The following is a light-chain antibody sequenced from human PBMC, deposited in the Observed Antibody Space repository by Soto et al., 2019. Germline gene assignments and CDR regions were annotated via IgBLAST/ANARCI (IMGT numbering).Light chain of an antibody. V-gene: IGLV1-47*01. CDR1: SSNIGVNY. CDR2: RDN. CDR3: AAWDDSLSGYV. Sequence: QAVVTQPPSASGTPGQRGTISCSGSSSNIGVNYVYWYQKLPGTAPKLLIYRDNQRPSGVPDRFSGSKSGTSASLAISGLRSEDEGDYYCAAWDDSLSGYVFGTGTKLTVL. J-gene: IGLJ1*01.